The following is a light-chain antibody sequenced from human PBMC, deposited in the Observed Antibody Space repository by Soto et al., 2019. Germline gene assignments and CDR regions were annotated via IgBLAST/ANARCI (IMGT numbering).Light chain of an antibody. J-gene: IGLJ3*02. Sequence: QSALTQPPSASGSPGQSVTISCTGTSSDVGGYNYVSWYQQHPGKAPKLLMFRVTERPSGVPDRFSGSKSGNTASLTVSGLQAEDEADYYCSSYTTIGTGVFGGGTKLTVL. V-gene: IGLV2-8*01. CDR2: RVT. CDR3: SSYTTIGTGV. CDR1: SSDVGGYNY.